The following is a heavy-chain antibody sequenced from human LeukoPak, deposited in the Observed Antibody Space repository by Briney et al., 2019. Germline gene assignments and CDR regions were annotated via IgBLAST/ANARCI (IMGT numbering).Heavy chain of an antibody. CDR3: ARADDILTGFLEYYYGMDV. J-gene: IGHJ6*02. CDR2: INWNGGST. D-gene: IGHD3-9*01. Sequence: GGSLRLSCVASGFTFDDYGMSWVRQAPGKGLEWVSGINWNGGSTGYADSVKGRFTISRDNAKNSLYLQMNSLRAEDTAVYYCARADDILTGFLEYYYGMDVWGQGTTVTVSS. CDR1: GFTFDDYG. V-gene: IGHV3-20*04.